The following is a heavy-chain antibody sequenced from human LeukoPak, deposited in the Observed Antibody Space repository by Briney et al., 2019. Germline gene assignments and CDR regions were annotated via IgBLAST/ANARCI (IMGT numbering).Heavy chain of an antibody. CDR3: ARGRETYYGSGSHPGRYYYYMDV. CDR2: INHSGST. Sequence: PSETLSLTCAVYGGSFSGYYWSWIRQPPGKGLEWIGEINHSGSTNYNPSLKSRVTISVDTSKNQFSLKLSSVTAADTAVYYCARGRETYYGSGSHPGRYYYYMDVWGKGTTVTVSS. J-gene: IGHJ6*03. V-gene: IGHV4-34*01. CDR1: GGSFSGYY. D-gene: IGHD3-10*01.